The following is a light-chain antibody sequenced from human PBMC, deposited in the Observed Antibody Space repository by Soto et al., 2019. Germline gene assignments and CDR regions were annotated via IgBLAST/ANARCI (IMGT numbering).Light chain of an antibody. Sequence: QSALTQPAPVSGSPGQSITISCTGTSSDVGGYNYVSWYQQHPGKAPKLMIYDVTNRPSGVSNRFSGSKSGNTASLTISGLQAEDEADYYCSSYTSSFTRVFGGGTQLTVL. CDR2: DVT. CDR1: SSDVGGYNY. J-gene: IGLJ2*01. CDR3: SSYTSSFTRV. V-gene: IGLV2-14*01.